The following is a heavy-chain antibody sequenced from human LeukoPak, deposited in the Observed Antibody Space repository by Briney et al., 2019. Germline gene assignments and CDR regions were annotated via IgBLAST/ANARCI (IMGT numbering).Heavy chain of an antibody. Sequence: ASVKVSCKGSGYTFTGYYMHWVRQAPGQGLEWMGWINPNSGGTNYAQKFQGRVTMTRDTSTSTVYMELSSLRSEDTAVYYCANDPRGTTVGAFGFYYCGMDVWGQGTTVTVSS. CDR3: ANDPRGTTVGAFGFYYCGMDV. J-gene: IGHJ6*02. CDR1: GYTFTGYY. CDR2: INPNSGGT. D-gene: IGHD1/OR15-1a*01. V-gene: IGHV1-2*02.